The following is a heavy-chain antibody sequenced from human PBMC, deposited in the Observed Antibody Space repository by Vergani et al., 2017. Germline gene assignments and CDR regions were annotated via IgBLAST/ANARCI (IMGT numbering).Heavy chain of an antibody. D-gene: IGHD3-10*01. CDR2: IYYSGST. J-gene: IGHJ6*02. CDR3: ARTDPGDGSGSPDYYYYGMDV. CDR1: GGSISSGDYY. Sequence: QVQLQESGPGLVKPSQTLSLTCTVSGGSISSGDYYWSWIRQPPGKGLEWIGYIYYSGSTYYNPSLKSRVTISVDTSKNQFSLKLSSWTAADTAVYYCARTDPGDGSGSPDYYYYGMDVWGQGTTVTVSS. V-gene: IGHV4-30-4*01.